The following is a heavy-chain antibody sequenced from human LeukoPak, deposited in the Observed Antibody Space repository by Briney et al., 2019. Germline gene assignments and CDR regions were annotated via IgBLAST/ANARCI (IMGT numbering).Heavy chain of an antibody. CDR2: INPKSGDA. J-gene: IGHJ4*02. D-gene: IGHD3-22*01. Sequence: ASVKASCKASGYTFTGYYLHWVRLAPGQGLDWMGWINPKSGDANYAQKFQGRVTMTRDTSISTAYMELSRLRSDDTAVYYCAREPIYYDSSGYSSYWGQGTLVTVSS. V-gene: IGHV1-2*02. CDR1: GYTFTGYY. CDR3: AREPIYYDSSGYSSY.